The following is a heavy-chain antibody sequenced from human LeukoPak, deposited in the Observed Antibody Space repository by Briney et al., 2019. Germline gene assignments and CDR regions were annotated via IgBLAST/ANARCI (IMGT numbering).Heavy chain of an antibody. CDR3: ARLWFGDKYNWFDP. Sequence: GASVKVSCKASGYTFTSYDINWVRQATGQGLEWMGWMNPNSGNTGYAQKFQGRATITRNTSISTAYMELSSLRSEDTAVYYCARLWFGDKYNWFDPWGQGTLVTVSS. CDR1: GYTFTSYD. J-gene: IGHJ5*02. D-gene: IGHD3-10*01. CDR2: MNPNSGNT. V-gene: IGHV1-8*03.